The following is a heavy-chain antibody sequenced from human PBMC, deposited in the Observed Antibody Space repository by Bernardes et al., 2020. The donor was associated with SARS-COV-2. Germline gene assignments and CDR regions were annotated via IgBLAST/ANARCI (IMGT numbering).Heavy chain of an antibody. J-gene: IGHJ6*03. D-gene: IGHD2-2*02. CDR3: ARDKGYCSSTSCYRPYYYYYMDV. CDR1: GGSFRGYY. CDR2: INHSGST. V-gene: IGHV4-34*01. Sequence: SETLPLSCAVYGGSFRGYYWSWIRQRPGKGLEWIGEINHSGSTNYNPSLKSRVTISVDTSKNQFSLKLSSVTAADTAVYYCARDKGYCSSTSCYRPYYYYYMDVWGKGTTVTVSS.